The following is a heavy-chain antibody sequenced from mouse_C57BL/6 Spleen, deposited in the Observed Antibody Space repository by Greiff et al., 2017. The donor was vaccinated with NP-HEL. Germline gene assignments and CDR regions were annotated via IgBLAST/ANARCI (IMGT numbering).Heavy chain of an antibody. Sequence: QVQLQQPGAELVRPGSSVKLSCKASGYTFTSYWMDWVKQRPGQGLEWIGNIYPSDSETHYNQKFKDKATLTVDKSSSTAYMQLSSLTSEDSAVYYCARRFYSWYFDVWGTGTTVTVSS. CDR1: GYTFTSYW. CDR3: ARRFYSWYFDV. CDR2: IYPSDSET. D-gene: IGHD2-12*01. V-gene: IGHV1-61*01. J-gene: IGHJ1*03.